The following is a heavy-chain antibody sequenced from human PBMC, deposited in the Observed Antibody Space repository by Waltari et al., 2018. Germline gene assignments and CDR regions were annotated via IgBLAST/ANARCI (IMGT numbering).Heavy chain of an antibody. CDR3: ARGTAAAGLY. CDR2: IYHSGST. Sequence: VQLVESGGGLVQPGGSLRLSCAASGFTFSSYSMNWVRQAPGKGLEWIGEIYHSGSTNYNPSLKSRVTISVDKSKNQFSLKLSSVTAADTAVYYCARGTAAAGLYWGQGTLVTVSS. J-gene: IGHJ4*02. D-gene: IGHD6-13*01. CDR1: GFTFSSYSM. V-gene: IGHV4-4*02.